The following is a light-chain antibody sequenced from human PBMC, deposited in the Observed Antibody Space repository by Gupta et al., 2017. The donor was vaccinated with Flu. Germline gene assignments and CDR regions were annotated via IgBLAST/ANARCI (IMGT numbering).Light chain of an antibody. J-gene: IGKJ1*01. CDR3: QQSYSVLRT. V-gene: IGKV1-39*01. CDR2: AAS. CDR1: RTINTY. Sequence: PSSLSASVGDRVTITCRASRTINTYLHWYQQRPGKAPKLLIYAASTLQSGVPSRFSGSGSGTDFTLTISNLQPEDFATYYCQQSYSVLRTFGQGTKVEIK.